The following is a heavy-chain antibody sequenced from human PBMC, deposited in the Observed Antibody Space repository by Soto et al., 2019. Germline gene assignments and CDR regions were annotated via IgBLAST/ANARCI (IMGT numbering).Heavy chain of an antibody. CDR3: ARESVTFDAFDI. V-gene: IGHV3-11*01. CDR2: ISTSGTTI. CDR1: GFTCSDYY. D-gene: IGHD4-17*01. J-gene: IGHJ3*02. Sequence: QVQLVESGGGLVKPGGSLRLSCKASGFTCSDYYMSWIRQAPGKGLEWISYISTSGTTIYYADSVKGRFTISRDNVKNSLYLQMNSLRAEDTAVYYCARESVTFDAFDIWGQGTMVTVSS.